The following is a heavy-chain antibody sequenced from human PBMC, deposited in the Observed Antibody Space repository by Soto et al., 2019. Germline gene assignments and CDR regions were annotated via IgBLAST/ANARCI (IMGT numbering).Heavy chain of an antibody. V-gene: IGHV3-23*01. Sequence: GGSLRLSCAASGFTFSSYAMSWVRQAPGKGLEWVSAISGSGGSTYYADSVKGRFTISRDNSKNTLYLQMNSLRAEDTAVYYTAKGRLLVGGNWFDPWGQGTLVTVSS. D-gene: IGHD3-10*01. CDR3: AKGRLLVGGNWFDP. CDR2: ISGSGGST. CDR1: GFTFSSYA. J-gene: IGHJ5*02.